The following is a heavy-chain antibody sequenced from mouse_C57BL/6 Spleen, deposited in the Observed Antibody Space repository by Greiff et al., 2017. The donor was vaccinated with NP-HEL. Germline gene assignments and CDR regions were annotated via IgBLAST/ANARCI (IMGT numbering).Heavy chain of an antibody. V-gene: IGHV1-50*01. CDR3: LNYYGSSPYYFDD. J-gene: IGHJ2*01. Sequence: QVQLQQPGAELVKPGASVKLSCKASGYTFTSYWMQWVKQRPGQGLEWIGEIDPSDSYTNYNQKFKGKATLTVDTSSSTAYMQLSSLTSEDSAVYYCLNYYGSSPYYFDDWGQGTTLTVSS. CDR1: GYTFTSYW. CDR2: IDPSDSYT. D-gene: IGHD1-1*01.